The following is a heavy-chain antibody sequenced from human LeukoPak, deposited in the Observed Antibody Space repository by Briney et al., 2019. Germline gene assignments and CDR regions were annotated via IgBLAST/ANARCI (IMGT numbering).Heavy chain of an antibody. CDR3: ARVPYSSSTQSAFDI. D-gene: IGHD6-6*01. J-gene: IGHJ3*02. CDR2: ISSSSIYI. Sequence: GGTLRLSCAASGFSFRSDTMNWVRQAPGKGLEWGSCISSSSIYIYYADSVKGRFTISRDNAKNSLYLQMNTLRAEDTAVYYCARVPYSSSTQSAFDIWGQGTMVTVSS. V-gene: IGHV3-21*01. CDR1: GFSFRSDT.